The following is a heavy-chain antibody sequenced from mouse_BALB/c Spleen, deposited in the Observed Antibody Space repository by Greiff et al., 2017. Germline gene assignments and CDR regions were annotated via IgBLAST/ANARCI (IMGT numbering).Heavy chain of an antibody. V-gene: IGHV2-6-7*01. D-gene: IGHD2-3*01. CDR1: GFSLTGYG. Sequence: VKLMESGPGLVAPSQSLSITCTVSGFSLTGYGVNWVRQPPGKGLEWLGMIWGDGSTDYNSALKSRLSISKDNSKGQVFLKMNSLQTDDTARYYCARAYDGYSYAMDYWGQGTSVTVSS. CDR2: IWGDGST. CDR3: ARAYDGYSYAMDY. J-gene: IGHJ4*01.